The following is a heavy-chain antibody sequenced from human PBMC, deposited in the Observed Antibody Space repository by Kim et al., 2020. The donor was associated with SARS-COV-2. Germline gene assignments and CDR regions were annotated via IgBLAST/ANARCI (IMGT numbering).Heavy chain of an antibody. J-gene: IGHJ3*02. CDR3: ALIDIVVVVAATRRAFDI. D-gene: IGHD2-15*01. CDR1: GFTFSSYS. CDR2: ISSSSSYI. Sequence: GGSLRLSCAASGFTFSSYSMNWVRQAPGKGLEWVSSISSSSSYIYYADSVKGRFTISRDNAKNSLYLQMNSLRAEDTAVYYCALIDIVVVVAATRRAFDIWGQGTMVTVSS. V-gene: IGHV3-21*01.